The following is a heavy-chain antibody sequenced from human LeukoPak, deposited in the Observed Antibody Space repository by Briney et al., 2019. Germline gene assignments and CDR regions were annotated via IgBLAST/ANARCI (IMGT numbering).Heavy chain of an antibody. CDR2: ITSSGEAT. CDR3: VKDRPNYYHDNGHYYRRDGDS. CDR1: GFTFSVYA. D-gene: IGHD3-22*01. V-gene: IGHV3-23*01. J-gene: IGHJ5*01. Sequence: GGSLRLSCDASGFTFSVYAMSWVRQRTGKGLEWVSSITSSGEATYYADSVKGRFTISRDNSRYTLYLQMNSLRVEDTAIYYSVKDRPNYYHDNGHYYRRDGDSWGQGTLVTVSS.